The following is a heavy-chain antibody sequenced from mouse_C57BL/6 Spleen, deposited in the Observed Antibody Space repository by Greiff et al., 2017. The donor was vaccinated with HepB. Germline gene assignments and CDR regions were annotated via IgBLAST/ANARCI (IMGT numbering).Heavy chain of an antibody. CDR2: ISSGSSTI. D-gene: IGHD4-1*01. V-gene: IGHV5-17*01. CDR3: ATGAGNFDY. Sequence: EVKLVESGGGLVKPGGSLKLSCAASGFTFSDSGMHWVRQAPEEVLEWVAYISSGSSTIYYADTVKGRFTISRDNAKNTLFLQMTSLRSEDTAMYYCATGAGNFDYWGQGTTLTGSA. CDR1: GFTFSDSG. J-gene: IGHJ2*01.